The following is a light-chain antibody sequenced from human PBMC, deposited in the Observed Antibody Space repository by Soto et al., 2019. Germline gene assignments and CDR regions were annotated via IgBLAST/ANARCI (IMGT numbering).Light chain of an antibody. J-gene: IGKJ5*01. Sequence: EIVLTQSPAMLSLSPGDRATLSCRASQSVSSYLAWYQQKPGQAPRLLIYDASNRATGIPARFSGSGSGTDFTLTISSLQAEDVAVYYCQQYYTNVAFGQGTRLXI. V-gene: IGKV3-11*01. CDR1: QSVSSY. CDR2: DAS. CDR3: QQYYTNVA.